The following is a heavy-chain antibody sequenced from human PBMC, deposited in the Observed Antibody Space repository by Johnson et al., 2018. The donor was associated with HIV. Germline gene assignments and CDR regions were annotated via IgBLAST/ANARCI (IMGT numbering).Heavy chain of an antibody. V-gene: IGHV3-30*03. Sequence: QVQLVESGGGVVRRGGSLRLSCVASGFTFDDYGMSWVRQAPGKGLEWVAVISFDENNKVYADSVKGRFTISRDNSKNTLFLHMNSLRAEDTAVYYCARDWNNWNYGVPDAFDIWGQGTMVTVSS. D-gene: IGHD1-7*01. CDR3: ARDWNNWNYGVPDAFDI. J-gene: IGHJ3*02. CDR2: ISFDENNK. CDR1: GFTFDDYG.